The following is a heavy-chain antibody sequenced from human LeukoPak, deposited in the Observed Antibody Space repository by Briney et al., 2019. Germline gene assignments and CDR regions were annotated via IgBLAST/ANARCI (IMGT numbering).Heavy chain of an antibody. CDR3: ARDLLPRGFDY. V-gene: IGHV1-8*03. CDR2: MNPNSGNT. CDR1: GYTFTSYD. J-gene: IGHJ4*02. D-gene: IGHD1-26*01. Sequence: ASVKVSCKASGYTFTSYDINWVRQATGQGLEWMGWMNPNSGNTGYAQKFQGRVTITRNTSISTAYMELRSLRSDDTAVYYCARDLLPRGFDYWDQGTLVTVSS.